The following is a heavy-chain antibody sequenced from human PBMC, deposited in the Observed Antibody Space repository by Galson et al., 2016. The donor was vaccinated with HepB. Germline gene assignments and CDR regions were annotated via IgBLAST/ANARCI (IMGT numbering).Heavy chain of an antibody. Sequence: SLRLSCAASGFSLGNYWMNWARQAPGKGLEWLANIKKDGSEINYVDSVKGRFTISRDNSKNTVYLQMNSLRAEDTAVYYCAKFASGTYYLDSFDYWGQGTLVTVSS. V-gene: IGHV3-7*05. J-gene: IGHJ4*02. CDR1: GFSLGNYW. D-gene: IGHD3-10*01. CDR2: IKKDGSEI. CDR3: AKFASGTYYLDSFDY.